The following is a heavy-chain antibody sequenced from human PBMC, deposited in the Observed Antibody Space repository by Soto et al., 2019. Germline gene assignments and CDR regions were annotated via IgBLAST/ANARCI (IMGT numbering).Heavy chain of an antibody. V-gene: IGHV4-34*01. Sequence: QVQLQQWGAGLLKLSETLSLTCAVNGGSGGSFSGYYWSWIRQPPGKGLEWIGEINHSGSTNYNPSLKSRVTLSIDTPKNQLSMKLSSVTAAATAVYYCARHNNDSSGYFDYYYGMDVWRQGTTVTVSS. CDR3: ARHNNDSSGYFDYYYGMDV. CDR2: INHSGST. D-gene: IGHD3-22*01. CDR1: GGSGGSFSGYY. J-gene: IGHJ6*02.